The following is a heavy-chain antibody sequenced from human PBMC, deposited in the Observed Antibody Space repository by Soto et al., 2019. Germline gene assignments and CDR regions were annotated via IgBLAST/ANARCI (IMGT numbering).Heavy chain of an antibody. CDR3: ETNYDYIWGSYRNFDY. J-gene: IGHJ4*02. V-gene: IGHV3-23*01. CDR1: GFTFSSYA. D-gene: IGHD3-16*02. Sequence: GGSLRLSCAASGFTFSSYAMSWVRQAPGKGLEWVSAISGSGGSTYYADSVKGRVTISRENYKNTLYLQMNSLRAEDTAVYYCETNYDYIWGSYRNFDYWGQGTLVTVSS. CDR2: ISGSGGST.